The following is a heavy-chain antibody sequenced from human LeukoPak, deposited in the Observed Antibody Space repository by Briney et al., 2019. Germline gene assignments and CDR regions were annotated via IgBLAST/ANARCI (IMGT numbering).Heavy chain of an antibody. CDR3: AREVIRGGSYYYYYMDV. Sequence: GGSLRLSCAASGFTFSSYEMNWVRQAPGKGLEWVSYISRSGSTIYYADSVKGRFTISRDNAKNSLYLQMNSLRAEDTAVYYCAREVIRGGSYYYYYMDVWGKGTTVTVSS. D-gene: IGHD1-26*01. J-gene: IGHJ6*03. CDR2: ISRSGSTI. CDR1: GFTFSSYE. V-gene: IGHV3-48*03.